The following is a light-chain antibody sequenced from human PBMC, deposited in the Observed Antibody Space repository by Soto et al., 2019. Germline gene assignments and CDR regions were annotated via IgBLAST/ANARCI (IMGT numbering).Light chain of an antibody. CDR1: QSVLYSSNNKNY. CDR3: QQYYRSPQT. CDR2: WAS. Sequence: DIVMTQSPASLAVSLGERATINCKSSQSVLYSSNNKNYLAWYQQKPGQLPKLLIYWASTRESGVPDRFSGSGSGTDFTLTISSLQAEDVAVYYCQQYYRSPQTFGQGTKLEIK. J-gene: IGKJ2*01. V-gene: IGKV4-1*01.